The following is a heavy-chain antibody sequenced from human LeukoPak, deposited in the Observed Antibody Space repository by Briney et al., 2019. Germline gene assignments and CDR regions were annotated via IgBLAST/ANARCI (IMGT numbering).Heavy chain of an antibody. J-gene: IGHJ4*02. V-gene: IGHV3-33*01. CDR1: GFTFSSYG. CDR2: IWYDGSNK. CDR3: AREGDYGDYPDY. Sequence: PGRSLRLSCAASGFTFSSYGMHWVRQAPGKGLEWVAVIWYDGSNKYYADSVKGRFTTSRDNSKNTLYLQMNSLRAEDTAVYYCAREGDYGDYPDYWGQGTLVTVSS. D-gene: IGHD4-17*01.